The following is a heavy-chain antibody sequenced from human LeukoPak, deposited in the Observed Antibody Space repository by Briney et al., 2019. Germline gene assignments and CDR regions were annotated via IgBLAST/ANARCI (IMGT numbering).Heavy chain of an antibody. CDR3: AKDVNTGGDYFDH. J-gene: IGHJ4*02. CDR1: GFPFRNSG. Sequence: GGSLRLSCAASGFPFRNSGMHWVRQALAKGLEWVAFIRYDGSIIYYADSVKGRFTISRDNSKNTLYLQMNSLRAEDTAVYYCAKDVNTGGDYFDHWGQGTLVTVSS. CDR2: IRYDGSII. D-gene: IGHD1-14*01. V-gene: IGHV3-30*02.